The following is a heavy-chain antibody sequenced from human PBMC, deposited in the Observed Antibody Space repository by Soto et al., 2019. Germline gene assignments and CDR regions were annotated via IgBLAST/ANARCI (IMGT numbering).Heavy chain of an antibody. V-gene: IGHV4-34*01. CDR1: GGSFSGYY. D-gene: IGHD3-10*01. CDR2: INHSGST. Sequence: SETLSLTCAVYGGSFSGYYWSWIRQPPGKGLEWIGEINHSGSTNYNPSLKSRVTISVDTSKNQFSLKLSSVTAADTAVYYCARGRFRVRGVIGSYWSWGQGTLVTVSS. CDR3: ARGRFRVRGVIGSYWS. J-gene: IGHJ5*02.